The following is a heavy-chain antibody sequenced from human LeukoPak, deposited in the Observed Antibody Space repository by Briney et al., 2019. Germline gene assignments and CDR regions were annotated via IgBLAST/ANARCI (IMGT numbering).Heavy chain of an antibody. J-gene: IGHJ4*02. CDR2: FCCSGST. V-gene: IGHV4-61*01. Sequence: TSETLSLTCTVSGASFSSGSHYWGWIRQAPGKGLEWIGYFCCSGSTNYNPSLKSRVTISVDTSKNQFSLKVTSVTAADTAVYYCAKAVAAVSLDSWGQGTLVTVSS. CDR1: GASFSSGSHY. CDR3: AKAVAAVSLDS. D-gene: IGHD4-23*01.